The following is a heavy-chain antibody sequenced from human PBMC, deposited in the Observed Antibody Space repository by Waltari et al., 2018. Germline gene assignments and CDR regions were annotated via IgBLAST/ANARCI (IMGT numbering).Heavy chain of an antibody. CDR3: ARGMTTGAP. J-gene: IGHJ5*02. D-gene: IGHD4-17*01. CDR2: ISYDGSNK. Sequence: QVQLVESGGGVVQHGRSLRLSCAASGFTFSSYAMPWVRQAPGKGLEWVAVISYDGSNKYYADSVKGRFTISRDNSKNTLYLQMNSLRAEDTAVYYCARGMTTGAPWGQGTLVTVSS. V-gene: IGHV3-30-3*01. CDR1: GFTFSSYA.